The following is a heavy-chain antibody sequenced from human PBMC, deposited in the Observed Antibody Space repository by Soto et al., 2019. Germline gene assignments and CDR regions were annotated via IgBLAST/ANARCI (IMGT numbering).Heavy chain of an antibody. J-gene: IGHJ4*02. D-gene: IGHD3-22*01. Sequence: PGGSLRLSCEASGVTFSGYGMHWVRQAPGKGLEWVSAISGNGGSTDYADSVKGRFTISRDNSKNTLYLQMNSLRAEDTAVYYCAKEGRYYDSSGYYYFDYWGQGTLVTVSS. CDR1: GVTFSGYG. CDR3: AKEGRYYDSSGYYYFDY. CDR2: ISGNGGST. V-gene: IGHV3-23*01.